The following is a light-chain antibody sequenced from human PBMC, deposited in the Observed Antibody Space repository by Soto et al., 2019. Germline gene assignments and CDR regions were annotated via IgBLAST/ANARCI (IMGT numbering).Light chain of an antibody. Sequence: QSALTQPASVSGSPGQSITISCTGTSSDVADYKYVSWCQQHPGKAPKALIAEVTKRPSGVSDRFSGSKSGNTASLTISGLQAEDEADYYCSSYTTNNTLVFGTGTKLTVL. CDR2: EVT. V-gene: IGLV2-14*01. J-gene: IGLJ1*01. CDR1: SSDVADYKY. CDR3: SSYTTNNTLV.